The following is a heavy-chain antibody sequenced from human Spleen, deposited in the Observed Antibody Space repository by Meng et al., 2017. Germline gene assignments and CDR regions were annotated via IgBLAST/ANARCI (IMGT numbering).Heavy chain of an antibody. CDR2: INTDATIT. CDR3: ARVYNGMDV. CDR1: GFTFSSYN. V-gene: IGHV3-74*03. D-gene: IGHD1-14*01. J-gene: IGHJ6*02. Sequence: GESLKISCAASGFTFSSYNMHCVRQTPGEGLVWVARINTDATITTYADSVKGRFTISRDDAKNTVYLQMNSLSAEDTAVYYCARVYNGMDVWGQGTTVTVSS.